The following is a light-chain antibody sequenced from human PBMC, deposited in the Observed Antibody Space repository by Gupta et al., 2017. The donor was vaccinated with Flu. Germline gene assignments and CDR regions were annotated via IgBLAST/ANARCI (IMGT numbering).Light chain of an antibody. CDR3: QQRSHWPLT. J-gene: IGKJ4*01. V-gene: IGKV3-11*01. CDR1: QRIGRK. Sequence: PATLSLSSGERATLSCSASQRIGRKLAWYQQKPGRAPRLVIFDAANRASGIPARCIGSGSGTDFTLTISSLETEDFSVDFCQQRSHWPLTFGGGTKVEI. CDR2: DAA.